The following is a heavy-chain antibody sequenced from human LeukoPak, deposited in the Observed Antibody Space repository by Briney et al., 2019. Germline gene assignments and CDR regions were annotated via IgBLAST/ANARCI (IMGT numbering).Heavy chain of an antibody. CDR2: ISIGGDTT. CDR3: AKEIRPNDC. V-gene: IGHV3-23*01. CDR1: GFTFSSHG. D-gene: IGHD4-17*01. Sequence: GRSLRLSCAASGFTFSSHGMCWVRQAPGRGLEWVSSISIGGDTTYSDSVKGRFTISRDNSKNTLYLQLDSLRAEDTAIYYCAKEIRPNDCWGQGTLVTVSS. J-gene: IGHJ4*02.